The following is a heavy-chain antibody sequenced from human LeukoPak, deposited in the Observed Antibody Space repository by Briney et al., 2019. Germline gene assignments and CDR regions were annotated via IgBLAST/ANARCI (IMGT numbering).Heavy chain of an antibody. Sequence: PGGSLRLSCAASGFTFSSFAMSWVRQAPGKGREWFSAITGSGGSTYYADSVKGRFTISRDNPKNTLYLQMNSLRAEDTAVYYCAKGPGPGYYFYYMDVWGQGTTVAVSS. CDR3: AKGPGPGYYFYYMDV. CDR2: ITGSGGST. J-gene: IGHJ6*03. CDR1: GFTFSSFA. V-gene: IGHV3-23*01. D-gene: IGHD2-21*01.